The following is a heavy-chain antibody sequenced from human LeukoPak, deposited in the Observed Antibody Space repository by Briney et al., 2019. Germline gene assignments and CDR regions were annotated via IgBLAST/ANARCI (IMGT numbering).Heavy chain of an antibody. V-gene: IGHV1-2*02. Sequence: ATVKVSCKASEYTFTGYYMHWVRQAPGQGLEWMGWINPNSGGTHYAPKFQGRVTMTRDTSISTAYMELSRLRSDDTAVYYCARGPYVPFPNWYFDLWGRGTLVTVSS. J-gene: IGHJ2*01. CDR3: ARGPYVPFPNWYFDL. D-gene: IGHD3-10*02. CDR1: EYTFTGYY. CDR2: INPNSGGT.